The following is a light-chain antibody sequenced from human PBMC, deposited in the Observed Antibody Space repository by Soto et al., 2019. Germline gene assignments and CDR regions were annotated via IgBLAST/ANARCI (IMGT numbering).Light chain of an antibody. J-gene: IGKJ1*01. Sequence: DIQMTPSPSTLSASVGDTVTVTCRASQSVSGWLAWYQQKPGKAPKLLIYDASSLESGAPSRFSGSGSGTEFTLTISSLQPDDFATYYCQQYNSYMWTFGQGTKVDIK. CDR2: DAS. V-gene: IGKV1-5*01. CDR3: QQYNSYMWT. CDR1: QSVSGW.